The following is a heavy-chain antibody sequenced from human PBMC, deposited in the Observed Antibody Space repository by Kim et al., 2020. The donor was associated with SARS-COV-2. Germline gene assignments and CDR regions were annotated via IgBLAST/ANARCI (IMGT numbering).Heavy chain of an antibody. V-gene: IGHV3-7*04. CDR2: INQDGSEK. D-gene: IGHD5-12*01. Sequence: GGSLRLSCAASGFTFSTYWMSWVRQVPGKGLEWVANINQDGSEKYYVDSVKGRFTISRDNAKKSLYLQMNSLRAEDTAVYYCARGRDYLSDWGQGTLVTVSS. CDR1: GFTFSTYW. CDR3: ARGRDYLSD. J-gene: IGHJ4*02.